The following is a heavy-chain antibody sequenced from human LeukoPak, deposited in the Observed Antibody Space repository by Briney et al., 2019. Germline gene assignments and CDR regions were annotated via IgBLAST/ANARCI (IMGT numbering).Heavy chain of an antibody. CDR3: ARGSLYYMDV. Sequence: PGGSLRLSCAASGFTFSSYSMNWVRQAPGKGLEWVSSISSRSSYIYYADSVKGRFTISRDNAKNSLYLQMNSLRAEDTAVYYCARGSLYYMDVWGQGTTVTVSS. V-gene: IGHV3-21*04. J-gene: IGHJ6*03. CDR2: ISSRSSYI. CDR1: GFTFSSYS.